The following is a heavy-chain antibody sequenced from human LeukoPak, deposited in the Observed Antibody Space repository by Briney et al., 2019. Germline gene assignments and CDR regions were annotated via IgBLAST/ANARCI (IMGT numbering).Heavy chain of an antibody. CDR3: ARTRDDAFDI. Sequence: SETLSLTCTVSGGSISSYYWSWIRQPPGKGLEWIGYIYYSGSTNYNPSLKSRVTISVDTSKNQFSLKLSSVTAADTAVYYCARTRDDAFDIWGQGTMVTVSS. CDR1: GGSISSYY. J-gene: IGHJ3*02. CDR2: IYYSGST. V-gene: IGHV4-59*08.